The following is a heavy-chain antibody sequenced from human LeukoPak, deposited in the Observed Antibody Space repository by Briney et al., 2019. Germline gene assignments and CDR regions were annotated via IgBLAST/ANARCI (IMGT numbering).Heavy chain of an antibody. CDR3: ARDGPGIAAATDY. Sequence: GGSLRLSCAASGFTVSRNYMSWVRQAPGKGLEWVSVIYSDDSTYYADSVKGRFTISRDNSKNTLYLQTNSLRAEDTAVYYCARDGPGIAAATDYWGQGTLVTVSS. J-gene: IGHJ4*02. V-gene: IGHV3-66*01. CDR1: GFTVSRNY. D-gene: IGHD6-13*01. CDR2: IYSDDST.